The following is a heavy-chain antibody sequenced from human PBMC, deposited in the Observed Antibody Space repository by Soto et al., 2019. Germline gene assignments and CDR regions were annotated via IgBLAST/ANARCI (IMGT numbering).Heavy chain of an antibody. Sequence: GGSLRLSCAASGFTFSSYAMSWVRQAPGKGLEWVSAISGSGGSTYYADSVKGRFTISRDNSKNTLYLQMNSLRAEDTAVCYCAKDSQGIAAAGPFDYWGQGTLVTVSS. J-gene: IGHJ4*02. CDR3: AKDSQGIAAAGPFDY. CDR1: GFTFSSYA. D-gene: IGHD6-13*01. V-gene: IGHV3-23*01. CDR2: ISGSGGST.